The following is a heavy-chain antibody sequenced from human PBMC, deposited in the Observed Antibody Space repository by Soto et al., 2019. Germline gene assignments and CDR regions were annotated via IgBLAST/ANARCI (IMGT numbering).Heavy chain of an antibody. J-gene: IGHJ4*02. D-gene: IGHD7-27*01. CDR1: GGSISSYY. CDR3: ARRWGRRFDY. Sequence: PSETLSLTCTVSGGSISSYYWSWIRQPPGKGLEWIGYIYYSGSTNYNPSLKSRVTISVDTSKNQFSLKLSSVTAADTAVYYCARRWGRRFDYWGRGTLVTVSS. CDR2: IYYSGST. V-gene: IGHV4-59*08.